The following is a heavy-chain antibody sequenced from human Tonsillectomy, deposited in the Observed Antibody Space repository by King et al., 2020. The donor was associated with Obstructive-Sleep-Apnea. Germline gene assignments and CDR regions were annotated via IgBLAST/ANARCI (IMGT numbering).Heavy chain of an antibody. D-gene: IGHD3-16*01. V-gene: IGHV3-33*06. J-gene: IGHJ4*02. Sequence: VQLVESGGGVVQPGRSLRLSCTASGFTFSNYGMHWVRQAPGQGVEGVSVIWHVGSNEYYADSAKGRFTISRDNSKNTLYLQMNRLRAGDTAVYYCAKDLRYLGYYFDHWGQGTLVTVSS. CDR1: GFTFSNYG. CDR2: IWHVGSNE. CDR3: AKDLRYLGYYFDH.